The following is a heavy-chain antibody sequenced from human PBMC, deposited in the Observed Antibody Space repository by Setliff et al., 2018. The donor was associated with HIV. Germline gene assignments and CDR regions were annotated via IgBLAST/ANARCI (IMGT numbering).Heavy chain of an antibody. CDR3: VRGYRSAWNSWFDA. V-gene: IGHV1-46*01. J-gene: IGHJ5*02. CDR2: LNPSEGNT. CDR1: GYTFTTYY. D-gene: IGHD6-19*01. Sequence: ASVKVSCKASGYTFTTYYIHWVRQAPGQGLEWMGILNPSEGNTSFAQKFQGRVTMIRDTSTSTVYMDLSSLRADDTAVYYCVRGYRSAWNSWFDAWGQGARVTSPQ.